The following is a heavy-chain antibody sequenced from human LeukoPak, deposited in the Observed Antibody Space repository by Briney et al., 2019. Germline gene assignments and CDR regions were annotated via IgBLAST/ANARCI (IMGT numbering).Heavy chain of an antibody. CDR2: IYSGGST. J-gene: IGHJ3*02. Sequence: GGSLRLSRTVSGFTVSSDSMSWVRQAPGKGLEWVSFIYSGGSTHYSDSVKGRFTISRDNSKNTLYLQMNSLRAEDTAVYHCARRSAAKDAFDIWGQGTMVTVSS. CDR3: ARRSAAKDAFDI. V-gene: IGHV3-53*01. D-gene: IGHD6-25*01. CDR1: GFTVSSDS.